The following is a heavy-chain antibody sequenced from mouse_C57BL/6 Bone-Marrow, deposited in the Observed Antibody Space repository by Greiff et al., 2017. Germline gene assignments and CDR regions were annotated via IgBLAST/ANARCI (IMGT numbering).Heavy chain of an antibody. J-gene: IGHJ3*01. CDR2: INPYNGDT. V-gene: IGHV1-20*01. CDR3: ARGDCYYSSFAY. Sequence: VQLQQSGPELVKPGDSVKISCKASGYSFTGYFMNWVMQSHGKSLEWIGRINPYNGDTFYNQKFKGKATLTVDTSSSTAHMELRCLTTEDSAVYYGARGDCYYSSFAYWGRGTLVTVSA. CDR1: GYSFTGYF. D-gene: IGHD2-3*01.